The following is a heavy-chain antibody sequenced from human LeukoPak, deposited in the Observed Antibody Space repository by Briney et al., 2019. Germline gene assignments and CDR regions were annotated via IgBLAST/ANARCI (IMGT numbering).Heavy chain of an antibody. Sequence: SETLSLTCTVSGGSISSSSYYWGWIRQPPGKGLEWIGSIYYSGSTYYNPSLKSRVTISVDTSKNQFSLKLSSVTAADTAVYYCARAYMVRGVIITKATWFDPWGQGTLVTVSS. CDR2: IYYSGST. D-gene: IGHD3-10*01. CDR3: ARAYMVRGVIITKATWFDP. CDR1: GGSISSSSYY. J-gene: IGHJ5*02. V-gene: IGHV4-39*07.